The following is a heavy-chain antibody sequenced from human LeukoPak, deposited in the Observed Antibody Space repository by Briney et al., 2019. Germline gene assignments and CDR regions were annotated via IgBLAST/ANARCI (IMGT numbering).Heavy chain of an antibody. CDR2: INPHSGGT. V-gene: IGHV1-2*02. CDR3: ARGRYDSSGFTFDY. D-gene: IGHD3-22*01. Sequence: ASVKVSCKASRYTFTDYYIHWVRQAPGQGLEWMGWINPHSGGTNFAQKFQGRVTMTRDTSISTAYMELSRLRSDDTAVYYCARGRYDSSGFTFDYWGQGTLVTVSS. CDR1: RYTFTDYY. J-gene: IGHJ4*02.